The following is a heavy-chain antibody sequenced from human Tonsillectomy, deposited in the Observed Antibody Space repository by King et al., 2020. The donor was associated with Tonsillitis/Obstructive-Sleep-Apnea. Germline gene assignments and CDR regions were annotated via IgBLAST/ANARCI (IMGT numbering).Heavy chain of an antibody. Sequence: TLKESGPVLVKPTETLTLTCTVSGFSLSNARMGVSWIRQPPGKALEWLAHIFSNDEKSYSTSLKSRLTISKDTSKSQVVLTMTNMDPVDTATYYCARILRIEVQGVNLNWFDPWGQGTLVTVSS. CDR3: ARILRIEVQGVNLNWFDP. CDR1: GFSLSNARMG. CDR2: IFSNDEK. V-gene: IGHV2-26*01. J-gene: IGHJ5*02. D-gene: IGHD3-10*01.